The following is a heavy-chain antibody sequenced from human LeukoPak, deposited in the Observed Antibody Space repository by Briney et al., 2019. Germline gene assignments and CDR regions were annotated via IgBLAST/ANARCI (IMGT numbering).Heavy chain of an antibody. CDR3: AKVDGSGSYLGFDI. CDR1: GFTFSSYA. J-gene: IGHJ3*02. CDR2: IGTSGGNT. Sequence: GGSLRLSCAASGFTFSSYAMNWVRQAPGKGLEWVSRIGTSGGNTFYADSVKGRFTVSRDNPKNTLYLQMSSLRAEDTAVYYCAKVDGSGSYLGFDIWGQGTMVTVSS. V-gene: IGHV3-23*01. D-gene: IGHD3-10*01.